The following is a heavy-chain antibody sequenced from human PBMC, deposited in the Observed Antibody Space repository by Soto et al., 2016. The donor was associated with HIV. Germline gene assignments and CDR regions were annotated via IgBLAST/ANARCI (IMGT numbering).Heavy chain of an antibody. Sequence: EVQLVESGGGLVQPGGSLRLSCAASGFTFNNYWMLWVRQAPGKGLEWVANINQDGSQKYYVDSVKGRFTISRDNTDNSMYLQMNSLRVEDTAVYFCVRSIATVDAYWGQGTLVTVSS. CDR2: INQDGSQK. V-gene: IGHV3-7*01. D-gene: IGHD6-13*01. CDR3: VRSIATVDAY. J-gene: IGHJ4*02. CDR1: GFTFNNYW.